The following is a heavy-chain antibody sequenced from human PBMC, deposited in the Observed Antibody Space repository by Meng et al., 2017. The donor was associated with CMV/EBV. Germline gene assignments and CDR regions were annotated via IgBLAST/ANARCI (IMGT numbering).Heavy chain of an antibody. D-gene: IGHD6-13*01. CDR1: GDSVSSNSAA. CDR3: ARAGGYSSSWYFDY. J-gene: IGHJ4*02. Sequence: SQTLSLTCAISGDSVSSNSAAWNWTRQSPSRGLEWLGRTYYRSKWYNDYAVSVKSRITIKPDTSKNQFSLQLNSVTPGDTAVYYSARAGGYSSSWYFDYWGQGTLVTVSS. CDR2: TYYRSKWYN. V-gene: IGHV6-1*01.